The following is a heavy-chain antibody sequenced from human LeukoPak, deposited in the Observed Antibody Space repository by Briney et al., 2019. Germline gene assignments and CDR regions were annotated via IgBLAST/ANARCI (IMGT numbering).Heavy chain of an antibody. Sequence: SETLSLTCTVSGGSISSGSHYWSWIRQPAGKGLEWIGRIYTSGSTNYNPSLKSRVTISVDTSKNQFSLRLSSVTAADTAVYYCARDNSYCGSTSCYCKWFDPWGQGTLVTVSS. CDR1: GGSISSGSHY. J-gene: IGHJ5*02. CDR3: ARDNSYCGSTSCYCKWFDP. V-gene: IGHV4-61*02. D-gene: IGHD2-2*01. CDR2: IYTSGST.